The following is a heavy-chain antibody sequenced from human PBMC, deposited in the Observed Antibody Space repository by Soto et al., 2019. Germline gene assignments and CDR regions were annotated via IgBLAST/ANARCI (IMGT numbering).Heavy chain of an antibody. J-gene: IGHJ4*02. D-gene: IGHD2-15*01. CDR3: AVRYCSGGSCPDGKFDS. CDR1: GGTFSSYA. V-gene: IGHV1-69*13. CDR2: IIPIFGTA. Sequence: ASVKVSCKASGGTFSSYAISWVRQAPGQGLEWMGGIIPIFGTANYAQKFQGRVTITADESTSTAYMELSSLRSEDTAVYYCAVRYCSGGSCPDGKFDSWGQGTLLPVS.